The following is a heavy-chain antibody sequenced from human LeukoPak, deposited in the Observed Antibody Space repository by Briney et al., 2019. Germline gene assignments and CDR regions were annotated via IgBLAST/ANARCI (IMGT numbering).Heavy chain of an antibody. CDR2: IYYSGST. Sequence: KASETLSLTCTVSGGSISSYYWSWLRQPPGKGLEWIGYIYYSGSTNYNPSLKSRVTISVDTSKNQFSLKLSSVTAADTAVYYCARRMGPGTMVRNWFDPWGQGTLVTVSS. J-gene: IGHJ5*02. V-gene: IGHV4-59*12. D-gene: IGHD3-10*01. CDR1: GGSISSYY. CDR3: ARRMGPGTMVRNWFDP.